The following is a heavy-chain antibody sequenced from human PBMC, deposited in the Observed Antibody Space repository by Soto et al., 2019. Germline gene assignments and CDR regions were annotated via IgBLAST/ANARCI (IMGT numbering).Heavy chain of an antibody. V-gene: IGHV3-33*01. CDR3: GTDWALGDTAVVDS. D-gene: IGHD5-18*01. CDR1: GFTFSTYG. CDR2: IWYDGSNK. J-gene: IGHJ4*02. Sequence: QVQLVESGGGVVQPGKSLRLSCAASGFTFSTYGMHWVRQAPGKGLEWVAVIWYDGSNKYHGDSLKGRFTISRDNSKNTVYLHINNLRAEDTAVYYCGTDWALGDTAVVDSWGQGTLVTVSS.